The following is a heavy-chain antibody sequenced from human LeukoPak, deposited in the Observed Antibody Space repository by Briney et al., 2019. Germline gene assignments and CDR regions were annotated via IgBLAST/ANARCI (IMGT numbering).Heavy chain of an antibody. CDR3: ARGPYYDFWSGYYNYYYYGMDV. CDR1: GGSFSGYY. V-gene: IGHV4-34*01. J-gene: IGHJ6*02. Sequence: SETLSLTCAVYGGSFSGYYWSWIRQPPGKGLEWIGEINHSGSTNYNPSLKSRVTISVGTSKNQFSLKLSSVTAADTAVYYCARGPYYDFWSGYYNYYYYGMDVWGQGTTVTVSS. CDR2: INHSGST. D-gene: IGHD3-3*01.